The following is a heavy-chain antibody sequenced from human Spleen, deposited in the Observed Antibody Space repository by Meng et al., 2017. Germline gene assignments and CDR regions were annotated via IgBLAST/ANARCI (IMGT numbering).Heavy chain of an antibody. CDR2: IKRNSDGGTT. J-gene: IGHJ4*02. CDR1: GLSFTDGW. V-gene: IGHV3-15*01. CDR3: ATGAAAADH. D-gene: IGHD6-13*01. Sequence: VKLVECGGGLVKPGGALSLSCVASGLSFTDGWMSWVRQAPGKGLEWVGRIKRNSDGGTTDYAAPVKGRITISSDDSKNTLYLQMDSLITEDTAVYFCATGAAAADHWGQGTLVTVSS.